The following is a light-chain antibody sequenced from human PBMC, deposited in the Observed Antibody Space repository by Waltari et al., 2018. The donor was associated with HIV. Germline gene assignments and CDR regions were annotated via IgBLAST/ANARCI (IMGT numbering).Light chain of an antibody. Sequence: QSVLTQPPSVSGAPGQRVTISCTGSSSNIGAGYDVHWYQQLPGTAPKLLIYANINRPSGVPDRFSGSKSGSSASLAITGLQAEDEAQYDCQSFDSSLTTSGVIFGGGTKLTVL. J-gene: IGLJ2*01. V-gene: IGLV1-40*01. CDR2: ANI. CDR3: QSFDSSLTTSGVI. CDR1: SSNIGAGYD.